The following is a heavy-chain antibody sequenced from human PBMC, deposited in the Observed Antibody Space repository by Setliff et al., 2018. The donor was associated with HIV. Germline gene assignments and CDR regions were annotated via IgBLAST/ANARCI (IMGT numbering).Heavy chain of an antibody. CDR1: GGTFSSYG. Sequence: SVKVSCKASGGTFSSYGITWVRQAPGQGLEWMGGSTPILDTTNYAQKFQGRVTITTDESTSTAYMELSSLRSDDTAVYYCAGPRGDEAFDIWGQGTMVTVSS. J-gene: IGHJ3*02. V-gene: IGHV1-69*05. CDR2: STPILDTT. D-gene: IGHD3-10*01. CDR3: AGPRGDEAFDI.